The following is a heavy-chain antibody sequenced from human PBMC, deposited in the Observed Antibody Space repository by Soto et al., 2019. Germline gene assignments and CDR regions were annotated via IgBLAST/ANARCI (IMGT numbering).Heavy chain of an antibody. V-gene: IGHV3-30-3*01. J-gene: IGHJ1*01. CDR1: GFTFSNYG. CDR2: ISYDGSSR. Sequence: QVQLVESGGGVVQPGRSLRLSCAASGFTFSNYGLHWVRQAPGKGLEWVALISYDGSSRYYADAVKGRFTISRDNFKNTLYLQMDSWGVEDTAVYYCARGGAYCGGDCSKYFQHWGQGTLVTVSS. D-gene: IGHD2-21*02. CDR3: ARGGAYCGGDCSKYFQH.